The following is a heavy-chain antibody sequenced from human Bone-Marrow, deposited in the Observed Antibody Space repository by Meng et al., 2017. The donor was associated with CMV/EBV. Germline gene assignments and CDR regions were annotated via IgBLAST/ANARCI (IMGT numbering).Heavy chain of an antibody. V-gene: IGHV1-2*02. CDR2: IHPHRGDT. J-gene: IGHJ6*02. D-gene: IGHD2-2*01. CDR1: GYTFTAHY. Sequence: ASVKVSCKASGYTFTAHYFHWVRQAPGQGLEWMGWIHPHRGDTNYAQQFQGRVTLTRDTSINTGYMELTRLTSDDTAVYYCAREGRYCSSTSCAITIFGVDYYYYYGMDVWGQGTTVTVSS. CDR3: AREGRYCSSTSCAITIFGVDYYYYYGMDV.